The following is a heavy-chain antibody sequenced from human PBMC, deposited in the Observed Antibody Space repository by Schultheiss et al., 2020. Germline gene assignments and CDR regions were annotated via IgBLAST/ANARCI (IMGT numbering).Heavy chain of an antibody. V-gene: IGHV5-51*01. CDR1: GYSFTSYW. Sequence: GESLKISCKGSGYSFTSYWIGWVRQMPGKGLEWMGIIYPGDSDTSYSPSFQGQVTISADKSITTAYLQWSSLKASDTAMYYCARHSRFTSGWYVSEYWGQGTLVTVSS. CDR2: IYPGDSDT. CDR3: ARHSRFTSGWYVSEY. J-gene: IGHJ4*02. D-gene: IGHD6-19*01.